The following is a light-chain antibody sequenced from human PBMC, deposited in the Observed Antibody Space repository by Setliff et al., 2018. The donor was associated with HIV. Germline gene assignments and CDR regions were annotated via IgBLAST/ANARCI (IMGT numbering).Light chain of an antibody. CDR1: TGGVTSGHY. CDR2: DTS. Sequence: QAVVTQEPSLTVSPGGTVTLTCGSNTGGVTSGHYAYWFQQKPGQDPRTLIYDTSNKLSWTPARFSGSLLGGKAALTLSGAQAQDEADYYCLLSYSNTYVFGGGTKVTVL. J-gene: IGLJ2*01. CDR3: LLSYSNTYV. V-gene: IGLV7-46*01.